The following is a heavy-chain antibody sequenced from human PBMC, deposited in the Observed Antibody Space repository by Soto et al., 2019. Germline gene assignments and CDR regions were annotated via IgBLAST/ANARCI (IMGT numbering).Heavy chain of an antibody. Sequence: GGSLGLACASSGLTFSRYSVNGVRQAPGKGLEWVSSISSTTNYIYYGDSMKGRFTISRDNAKNSLYLEMNSLRAEDTAVYYCARESEDLTSNFDYWGQGTLVTVPS. CDR2: ISSTTNYI. CDR3: ARESEDLTSNFDY. CDR1: GLTFSRYS. J-gene: IGHJ4*02. V-gene: IGHV3-21*06.